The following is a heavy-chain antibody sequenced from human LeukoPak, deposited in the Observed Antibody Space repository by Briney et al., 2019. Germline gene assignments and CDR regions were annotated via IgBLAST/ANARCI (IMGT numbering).Heavy chain of an antibody. J-gene: IGHJ3*02. V-gene: IGHV3-64*01. CDR3: ARGGQHFERNLLI. CDR2: ISSNGGST. D-gene: IGHD1-1*01. CDR1: GFTFSSYA. Sequence: GGSLRLSCAASGFTFSSYAMHWVRQAPGKGLEYVSAISSNGGSTYYANSVKGRFTISRDNSKNTLYLQMGSLRAEDMAVYYCARGGQHFERNLLIWGQGTMVTVSS.